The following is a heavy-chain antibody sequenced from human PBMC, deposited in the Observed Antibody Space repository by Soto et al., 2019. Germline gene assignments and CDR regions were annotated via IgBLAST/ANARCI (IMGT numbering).Heavy chain of an antibody. CDR1: GGSVSSGSYY. V-gene: IGHV4-61*01. CDR2: IYYSGST. CDR3: ARGRIYGDYGTVGI. J-gene: IGHJ3*02. D-gene: IGHD4-17*01. Sequence: SETLSLTCTVSGGSVSSGSYYWSWIRQPPGKGLEWIGYIYYSGSTNYNPSLKSRVTISVDTSKNQFSLKLSSVTAADTAVYYCARGRIYGDYGTVGIWGQGAMVTVSS.